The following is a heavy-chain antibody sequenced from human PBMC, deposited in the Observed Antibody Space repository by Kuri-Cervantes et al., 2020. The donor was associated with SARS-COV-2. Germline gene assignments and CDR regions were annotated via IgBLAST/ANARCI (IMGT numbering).Heavy chain of an antibody. J-gene: IGHJ4*02. D-gene: IGHD4-17*01. CDR2: IGPSNTYI. CDR1: GFTFDDYT. V-gene: IGHV3-21*06. Sequence: GESLKISCAASGFTFDDYTMHWVRQAPGKGLEWVSGIGPSNTYIYYADSVKGRFIISRDNAKNSLYLQMNSLRVEDTALYYCARAYGDYVFREALDSWGQGTLVTVSS. CDR3: ARAYGDYVFREALDS.